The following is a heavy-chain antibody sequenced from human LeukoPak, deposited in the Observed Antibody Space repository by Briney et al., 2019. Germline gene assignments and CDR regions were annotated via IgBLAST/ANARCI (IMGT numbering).Heavy chain of an antibody. CDR3: AKDRRVYYDFWRGPRWYFDY. CDR2: IRYDGSNK. V-gene: IGHV3-30*02. Sequence: GGSLRLSCAASGFTVISYGMHWVRQAPGKGLDGVAFIRYDGSNKYYADSVKGRFTISRDNSKNTLYLQMNSLRAEDTAVYYCAKDRRVYYDFWRGPRWYFDYWGQGTLVTVSS. J-gene: IGHJ4*02. CDR1: GFTVISYG. D-gene: IGHD3-3*01.